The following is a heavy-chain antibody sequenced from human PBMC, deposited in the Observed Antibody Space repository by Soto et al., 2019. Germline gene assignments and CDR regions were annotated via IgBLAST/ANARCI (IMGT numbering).Heavy chain of an antibody. J-gene: IGHJ5*02. CDR1: GYTFCNYW. D-gene: IGHD4-17*01. CDR3: ASLTTKWFDP. V-gene: IGHV5-51*01. CDR2: IYPADSDT. Sequence: PAEALKISWKGSGYTFCNYWIWWVRQMPGKGLEWMGIIYPADSDTRYSPSFQGQITISADKSISTAYLHWSSLKASDTAMYYCASLTTKWFDPWGQGTLVTVSS.